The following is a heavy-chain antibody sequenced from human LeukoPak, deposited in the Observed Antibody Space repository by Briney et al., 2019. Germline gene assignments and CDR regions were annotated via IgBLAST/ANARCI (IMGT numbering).Heavy chain of an antibody. CDR3: ATWRTAKTGFDY. D-gene: IGHD1-1*01. J-gene: IGHJ4*02. Sequence: SETLSLTCTVSGGSISNNNYYWAWIRQPPGKGLECIGSIYYSGSPYYTPSLKSRVTISVDTSKNQFSLRLSSVTAADTAVYYCATWRTAKTGFDYWGQGTLVTVSS. V-gene: IGHV4-39*01. CDR1: GGSISNNNYY. CDR2: IYYSGSP.